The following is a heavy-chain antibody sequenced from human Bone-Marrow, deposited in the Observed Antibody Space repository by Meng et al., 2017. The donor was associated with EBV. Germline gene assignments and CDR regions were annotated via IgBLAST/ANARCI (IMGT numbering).Heavy chain of an antibody. Sequence: QVQPVPSGAEVKKPGSAVKVSCKASGVTFSSYAISWVRQAPGQGLEWMGGIIPIFGTANYAQKFQGRVTITADESTSTAYMELSSLRSEDTAVYYCASATNTAMVPTLTYWGQGTLVTVSS. J-gene: IGHJ4*02. CDR2: IIPIFGTA. CDR3: ASATNTAMVPTLTY. CDR1: GVTFSSYA. D-gene: IGHD5-18*01. V-gene: IGHV1-69*01.